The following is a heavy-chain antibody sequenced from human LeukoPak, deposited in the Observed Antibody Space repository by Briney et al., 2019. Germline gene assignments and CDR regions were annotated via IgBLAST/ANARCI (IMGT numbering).Heavy chain of an antibody. CDR1: GYSFTNYW. CDR3: ARGPLRDGYNYYFDY. J-gene: IGHJ4*02. Sequence: GESLKISCNGSGYSFTNYWIGWVRQMPGKGLEWMGIIYPSDSDTRYSPSFQGQVTISADKSISIAYLQWNSLKASDTAMYYCARGPLRDGYNYYFDYWGQGTLVTVSS. CDR2: IYPSDSDT. D-gene: IGHD5-24*01. V-gene: IGHV5-51*01.